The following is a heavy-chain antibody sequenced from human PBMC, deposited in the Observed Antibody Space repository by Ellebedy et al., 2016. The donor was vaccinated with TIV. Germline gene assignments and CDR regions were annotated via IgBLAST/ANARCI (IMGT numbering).Heavy chain of an antibody. CDR3: ARVRDGGSGSYYRLGFDY. D-gene: IGHD3-10*01. V-gene: IGHV1-46*01. J-gene: IGHJ4*02. CDR2: INPSGGST. Sequence: ASVKVSXXASGYTFTSYYMHWVRQAPGQGLEWMGIINPSGGSTSYAQKFQGRVTMTRDTSTSTVYMELSSLRSEDTAVYYCARVRDGGSGSYYRLGFDYWGQGTLVTVSS. CDR1: GYTFTSYY.